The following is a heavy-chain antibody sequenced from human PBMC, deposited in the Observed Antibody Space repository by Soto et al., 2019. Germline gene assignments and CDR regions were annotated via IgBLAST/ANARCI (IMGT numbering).Heavy chain of an antibody. CDR3: ARDRWNVVVPAASRGMDV. J-gene: IGHJ6*02. CDR1: GGSISSGDYY. CDR2: IYYSGST. D-gene: IGHD2-2*01. Sequence: SETLSLTCTVSGGSISSGDYYWSWIRQPPGKGLEWIGYIYYSGSTYYNPSLKSRVTISVDTSKNQFSLKLSSVTAADTAVYYCARDRWNVVVPAASRGMDVWGQGTTVTVSS. V-gene: IGHV4-30-4*01.